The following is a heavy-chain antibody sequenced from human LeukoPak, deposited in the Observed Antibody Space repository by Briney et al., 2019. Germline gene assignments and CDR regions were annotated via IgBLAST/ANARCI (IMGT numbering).Heavy chain of an antibody. CDR3: AKDRQWLGRYFDY. D-gene: IGHD6-19*01. J-gene: IGHJ4*02. Sequence: PGGSLRLSCAASGFTSSSYWMSWVRQAPGKGLEWVANIRQDGGGIYYLDSVKGRFTISRDNAKNSLYLQMNSLTAEDTAVYYCAKDRQWLGRYFDYWGQGTLVTVSS. V-gene: IGHV3-7*03. CDR1: GFTSSSYW. CDR2: IRQDGGGI.